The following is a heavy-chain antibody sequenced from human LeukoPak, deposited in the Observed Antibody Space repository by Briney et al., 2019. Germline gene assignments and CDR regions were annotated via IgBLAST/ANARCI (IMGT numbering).Heavy chain of an antibody. CDR3: AKDLLYYSGSGSPLEY. J-gene: IGHJ4*02. V-gene: IGHV4-34*01. D-gene: IGHD3-10*01. CDR1: GGSFSGYY. CDR2: IYYNGNT. Sequence: SETLSLTCAVYGGSFSGYYWSWIRQPPGKGLEWIGSIYYNGNTYYNPSLKSRVTISIDTSKNQLSLKLSSVTAADTAVYYCAKDLLYYSGSGSPLEYWGQGTLVTVSS.